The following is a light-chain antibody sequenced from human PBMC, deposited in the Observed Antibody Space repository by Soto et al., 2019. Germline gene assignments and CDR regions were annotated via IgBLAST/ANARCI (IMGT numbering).Light chain of an antibody. J-gene: IGKJ1*01. CDR1: QSVSSSY. Sequence: EIVLTQSPGTLSLSPGERATLSCRASQSVSSSYLAWYQQKSGQAPRLLIYGASSSVTGIPDRFSGSGSGTDFTLTISRLEPEYFAVYYCQQYGSSPWTFVQGTKVEIK. V-gene: IGKV3-20*01. CDR2: GAS. CDR3: QQYGSSPWT.